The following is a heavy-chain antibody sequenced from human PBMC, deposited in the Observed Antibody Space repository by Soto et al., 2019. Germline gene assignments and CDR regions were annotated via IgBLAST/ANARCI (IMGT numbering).Heavy chain of an antibody. CDR3: ARDDEGGSDCDLGY. Sequence: QVQLVESGGGVVQPGRSLRLSCAASGVTFSRYTMHWVRQAPGKGLEWMAFISDDGNNKYYADSVKGQFTISRDNSKNTLYLKMNSLRTEDTAVYYCARDDEGGSDCDLGYWGQGTLVTVSS. CDR1: GVTFSRYT. CDR2: ISDDGNNK. D-gene: IGHD3-10*01. J-gene: IGHJ4*02. V-gene: IGHV3-30-3*01.